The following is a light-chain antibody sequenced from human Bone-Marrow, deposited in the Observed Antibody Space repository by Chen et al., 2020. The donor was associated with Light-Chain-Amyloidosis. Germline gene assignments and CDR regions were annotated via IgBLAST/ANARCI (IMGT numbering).Light chain of an antibody. Sequence: DIVMTQSPDSLAVSLGERATINCTSSESLLYRSNNKNYLGWYQQNPGPSPKLLMYWASTRESGVPDRFSGSGSGTDFTLTISSLQAEDVAVYYCQQYYSTPYTFGQGTKLEIQ. CDR1: ESLLYRSNNKNY. V-gene: IGKV4-1*01. CDR2: WAS. J-gene: IGKJ2*01. CDR3: QQYYSTPYT.